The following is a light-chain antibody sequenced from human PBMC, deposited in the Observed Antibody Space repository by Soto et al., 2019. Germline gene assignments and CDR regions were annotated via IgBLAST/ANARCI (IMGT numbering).Light chain of an antibody. CDR2: EVN. J-gene: IGLJ1*01. V-gene: IGLV2-8*01. CDR3: CSSAGSSNV. Sequence: QSALTQPPSASGSPGQSVAISCTGTSSDVGGYNYVSWYQQHPGKAPKLMIYEVNKRPSGVPDRFSGSKSGNTASLTVSGLQDEDEADYYCCSSAGSSNVFGTGTKVTVL. CDR1: SSDVGGYNY.